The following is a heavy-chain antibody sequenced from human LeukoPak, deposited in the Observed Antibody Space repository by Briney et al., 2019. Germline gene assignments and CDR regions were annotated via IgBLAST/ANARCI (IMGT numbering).Heavy chain of an antibody. J-gene: IGHJ4*02. V-gene: IGHV1-2*02. Sequence: ASVKVSCKASGYTFTGYYMHWVRQAPGQGLEWMGWINPNNGGTNYAQKFQGSGTMTRDTSISTAYMELSRLRSDDTAVYYCASADTAMVVIDYWGQGTLVTVSS. CDR2: INPNNGGT. CDR1: GYTFTGYY. D-gene: IGHD5-18*01. CDR3: ASADTAMVVIDY.